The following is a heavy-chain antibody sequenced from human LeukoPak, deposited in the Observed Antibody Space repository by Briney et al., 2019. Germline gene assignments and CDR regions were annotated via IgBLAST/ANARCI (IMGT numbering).Heavy chain of an antibody. V-gene: IGHV4-34*01. J-gene: IGHJ6*02. Sequence: SETLSLTCAVYGGSFSGYYWSWIRQPPGKGLEWIGEINHSGSTNYNPSLKSRVTISVDTSKNQFSLKLSPVTAADTAVYYCARVNIPYYYYGMDVWGQGTTVTVSS. CDR3: ARVNIPYYYYGMDV. CDR2: INHSGST. CDR1: GGSFSGYY. D-gene: IGHD2/OR15-2a*01.